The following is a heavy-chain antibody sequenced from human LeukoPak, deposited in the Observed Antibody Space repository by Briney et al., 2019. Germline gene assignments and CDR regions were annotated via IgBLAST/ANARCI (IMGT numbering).Heavy chain of an antibody. CDR3: TTALYIFDSSGFYSDTFDI. J-gene: IGHJ3*02. CDR2: IKSKTDGGTT. V-gene: IGHV3-15*01. D-gene: IGHD3-22*01. Sequence: PGGSLRLSCAASGFTFSNAWMSWVRQAPGKGLQWVGRIKSKTDGGTTDYAAPVKGRFTISRDDSKNTLYLQMNSLKTEDTAVYYCTTALYIFDSSGFYSDTFDIWGQGTMVTVSS. CDR1: GFTFSNAW.